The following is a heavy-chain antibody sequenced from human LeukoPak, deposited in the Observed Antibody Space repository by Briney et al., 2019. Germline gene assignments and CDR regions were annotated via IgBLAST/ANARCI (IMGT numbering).Heavy chain of an antibody. Sequence: SVKVSCKASGGTFSSYAISWVRQAPGQGLEWMGGIIPIFGTANYAQKFQGRVTITTDESTSTAYMELSSLRSEDTAVYYCARGNGDGYRFWGAFDIWGQGTMVTVSS. D-gene: IGHD5-24*01. CDR2: IIPIFGTA. V-gene: IGHV1-69*05. J-gene: IGHJ3*02. CDR1: GGTFSSYA. CDR3: ARGNGDGYRFWGAFDI.